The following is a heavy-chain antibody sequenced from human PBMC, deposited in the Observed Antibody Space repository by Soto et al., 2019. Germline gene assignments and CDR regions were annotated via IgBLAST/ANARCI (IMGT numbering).Heavy chain of an antibody. CDR3: ARLRDRSGTASIYNGMDV. J-gene: IGHJ6*02. Sequence: SETLSLTCRVSGVSLTSHYWTWIRQSPGKGLEWIGYIYYSGSTNYSPSLKSRLTMSIDTPSNQFSLNLSSVTAADTAIYYCARLRDRSGTASIYNGMDVWGPGTMVTVS. V-gene: IGHV4-59*11. D-gene: IGHD3-22*01. CDR1: GVSLTSHY. CDR2: IYYSGST.